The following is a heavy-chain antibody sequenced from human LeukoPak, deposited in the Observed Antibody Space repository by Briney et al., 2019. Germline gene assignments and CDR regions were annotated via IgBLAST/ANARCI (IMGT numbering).Heavy chain of an antibody. CDR1: GFAFNTYS. CDR2: IDPRSTNK. J-gene: IGHJ4*02. Sequence: PGGSLRLSCAASGFAFNTYSMNWVRQAPGKGLEWVSYIDPRSTNKYYADSVKGRFTISRENAKSSLYLQMNSLRDEDTAVYYCARASYSSGPDYWGQGTLVTVSS. V-gene: IGHV3-48*02. D-gene: IGHD3-22*01. CDR3: ARASYSSGPDY.